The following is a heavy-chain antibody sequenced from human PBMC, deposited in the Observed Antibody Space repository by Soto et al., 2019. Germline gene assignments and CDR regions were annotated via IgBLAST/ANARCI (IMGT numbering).Heavy chain of an antibody. V-gene: IGHV4-34*01. CDR1: GGSFSGYY. CDR3: ARGLITMVRGVIISPRYFDY. J-gene: IGHJ4*02. D-gene: IGHD3-10*01. CDR2: INHSGST. Sequence: PSETLSLTCAVYGGSFSGYYWSWIRRPPGKGLEWIGEINHSGSTNYSPSLKSRVTISVDASKNQFSLKLSSVTAADTAVYYCARGLITMVRGVIISPRYFDYWGQGTLVTVSS.